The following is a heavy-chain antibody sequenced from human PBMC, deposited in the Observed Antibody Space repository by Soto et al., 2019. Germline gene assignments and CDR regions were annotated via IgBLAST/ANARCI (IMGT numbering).Heavy chain of an antibody. CDR3: ARGYCSSTSCYTGDYYYYYGMDV. CDR2: ISSSGSTI. J-gene: IGHJ6*02. Sequence: HPGGSLRLSCAASGFTFSSYEMNWVRQAPGKGLEWVSYISSSGSTIYYADSVKGRFTISRDNAKNSLYLQMNSLRAEDTAVYYCARGYCSSTSCYTGDYYYYYGMDVWGQGTTVTVSS. V-gene: IGHV3-48*03. D-gene: IGHD2-2*02. CDR1: GFTFSSYE.